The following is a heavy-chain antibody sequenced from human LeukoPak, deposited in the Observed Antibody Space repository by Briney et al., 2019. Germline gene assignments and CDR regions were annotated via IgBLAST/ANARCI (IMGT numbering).Heavy chain of an antibody. CDR1: GYTFTSYD. D-gene: IGHD3-22*01. Sequence: ASVKVSCKASGYTFTSYDINWVRQATGQGLEWMGWMNPNSGNTGYAQKFQGRVTMTRNTSISTAYMELSSLRSEATAVYYCARVATPWFYYYDSSGYYYYFDYWGQGTLVTVSS. J-gene: IGHJ4*02. CDR2: MNPNSGNT. CDR3: ARVATPWFYYYDSSGYYYYFDY. V-gene: IGHV1-8*01.